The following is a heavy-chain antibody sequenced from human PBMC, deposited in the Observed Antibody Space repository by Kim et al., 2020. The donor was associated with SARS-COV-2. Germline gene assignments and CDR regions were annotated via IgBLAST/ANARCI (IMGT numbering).Heavy chain of an antibody. J-gene: IGHJ4*02. CDR1: GGSIDRASYF. Sequence: SETLSLTCTVSGGSIDRASYFWAGIRQPPGKGLERIGSVYYTGFTYYTSSLKSRVSMSVDTSKNHFSLTLSSVTAADTAVYYCARRAGVAPQDCFDSWGQVALVTVYS. CDR3: ARRAGVAPQDCFDS. D-gene: IGHD3-10*01. V-gene: IGHV4-39*02. CDR2: VYYTGFT.